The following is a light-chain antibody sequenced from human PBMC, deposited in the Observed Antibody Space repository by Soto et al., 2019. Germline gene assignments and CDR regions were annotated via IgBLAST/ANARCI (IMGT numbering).Light chain of an antibody. CDR3: SSYRSSNTPFV. J-gene: IGLJ1*01. V-gene: IGLV2-14*01. Sequence: QSVLTQPASVYGSTGQSITISCTETSSDVGGYNYVSWYQQHPGKAPKLMIYGVSNRPSGVSNRFSGFKSGNTASLTISGLQAEDEADYYCSSYRSSNTPFVFGTGTKVTVL. CDR2: GVS. CDR1: SSDVGGYNY.